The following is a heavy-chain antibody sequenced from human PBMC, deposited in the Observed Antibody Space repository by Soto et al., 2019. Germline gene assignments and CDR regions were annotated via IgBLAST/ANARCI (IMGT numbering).Heavy chain of an antibody. CDR3: AREGYCSGGSCYLAQTPFDY. D-gene: IGHD2-15*01. J-gene: IGHJ4*02. CDR1: GFTFSSYG. V-gene: IGHV3-33*01. CDR2: IWYDGSNK. Sequence: GGSLRLSCAASGFTFSSYGMHWVRQAPGKGLEWVAVIWYDGSNKYYADSVKGRFTISRDNSKNTLYLQMNSLRAEDTAVYYCAREGYCSGGSCYLAQTPFDYWGQGTLVTVSS.